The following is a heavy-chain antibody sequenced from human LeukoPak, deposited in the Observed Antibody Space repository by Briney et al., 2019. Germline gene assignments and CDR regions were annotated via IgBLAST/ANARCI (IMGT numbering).Heavy chain of an antibody. CDR1: GGSISGSSYY. CDR3: ARTAGPASSGWISDY. V-gene: IGHV4-39*07. D-gene: IGHD6-19*01. CDR2: IYHSGST. Sequence: SETLSLTCTVSGGSISGSSYYWGWIRQPPGKGLEWIGSIYHSGSTYYNPSLKSRVTISVDTSKNQFSLKLSSVSAADTAVYYCARTAGPASSGWISDYWGQGTLVTVSS. J-gene: IGHJ4*02.